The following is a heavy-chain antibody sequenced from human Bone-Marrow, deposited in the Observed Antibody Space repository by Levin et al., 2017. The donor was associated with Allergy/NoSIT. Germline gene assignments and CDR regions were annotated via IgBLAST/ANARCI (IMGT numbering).Heavy chain of an antibody. Sequence: SVKVSCKASGGTFSSYTISWVRQAPGQGLEWMGRIIPILGIANYAQKFQGRVTITADKSTSTAYMELSSLRSEDTAVYYCARSHSGSYPTDYYFDYWGQGTLVTVSS. D-gene: IGHD1-26*01. CDR1: GGTFSSYT. V-gene: IGHV1-69*02. CDR3: ARSHSGSYPTDYYFDY. J-gene: IGHJ4*02. CDR2: IIPILGIA.